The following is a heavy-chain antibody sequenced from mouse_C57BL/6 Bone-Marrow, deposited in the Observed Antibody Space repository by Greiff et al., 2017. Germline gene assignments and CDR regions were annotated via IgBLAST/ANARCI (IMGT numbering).Heavy chain of an antibody. CDR1: GYTFTSYG. CDR2: IYPRSGNT. CDR3: ARLGPRAWFAY. J-gene: IGHJ3*01. V-gene: IGHV1-81*01. Sequence: VKVVESGAELARPGASVKLSCKASGYTFTSYGISWVKQRTGPGLEWIGEIYPRSGNTYYNEKFKGKATLTADKSSSTAYMELRSLTSEDSAVYFCARLGPRAWFAYWGQGTLVTVSA.